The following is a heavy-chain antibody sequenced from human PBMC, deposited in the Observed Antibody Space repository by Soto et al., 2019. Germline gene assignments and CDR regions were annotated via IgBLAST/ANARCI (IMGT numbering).Heavy chain of an antibody. CDR3: ARETRCSGGSCYYYYYGMDV. CDR2: ISYDGSNK. CDR1: GFTFSSYA. J-gene: IGHJ6*02. D-gene: IGHD2-15*01. Sequence: QVQLVESGGGVVQPGRSLRLSCAASGFTFSSYAMHWVRQAPGKGLEWVAVISYDGSNKYYADSVKGRFTISRDNSKNTLYLQMNSLRAEDTAVYYCARETRCSGGSCYYYYYGMDVWGQGTTVTVSS. V-gene: IGHV3-30-3*01.